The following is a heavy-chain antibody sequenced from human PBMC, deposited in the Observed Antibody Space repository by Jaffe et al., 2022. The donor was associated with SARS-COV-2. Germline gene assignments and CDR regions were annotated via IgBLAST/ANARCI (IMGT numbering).Heavy chain of an antibody. J-gene: IGHJ4*02. CDR1: GFTFSSYG. Sequence: QVQLVESGGGVVQPGRSLRLSCAASGFTFSSYGMHWVRQAPGKGLEWVAVISYDGSNKYYADSVKGRFTISRDNSKNTLYLQMNSLRAEDTAVYYCAKAADGPLGYWGQGTLVTVSS. V-gene: IGHV3-30*18. CDR2: ISYDGSNK. D-gene: IGHD6-13*01. CDR3: AKAADGPLGY.